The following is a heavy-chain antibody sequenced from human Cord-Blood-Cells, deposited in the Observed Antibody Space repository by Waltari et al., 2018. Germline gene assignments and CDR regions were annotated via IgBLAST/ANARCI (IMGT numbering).Heavy chain of an antibody. CDR2: IIPIFGTA. CDR3: ARDRNDSSGYYYDAFDI. D-gene: IGHD3-22*01. J-gene: IGHJ3*02. Sequence: QVQLVQSGVEVKKPGSSVKVSCKASGGTFSSYDISCVRQAPGQGLEWMGGIIPIFGTANYAQKFQGRVTITADESTSTAYMELSSLRSEDTAVYYCARDRNDSSGYYYDAFDIWGQGTMVTVSS. CDR1: GGTFSSYD. V-gene: IGHV1-69*01.